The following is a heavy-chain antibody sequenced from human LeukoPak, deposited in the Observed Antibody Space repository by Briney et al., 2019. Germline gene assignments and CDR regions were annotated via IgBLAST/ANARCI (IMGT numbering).Heavy chain of an antibody. J-gene: IGHJ6*04. D-gene: IGHD3-22*01. CDR1: GYTFTGYY. CDR3: ARAPNYYDSSGPLDV. Sequence: ASVKVSCKASGYTFTGYYMHWVRQAPGQGLEWMGIINPSGGSTSYAQKFQGRVTMTRDMSTSTVYMELSSLRSEDTAVYYCARAPNYYDSSGPLDVWGKGTTVTVSS. CDR2: INPSGGST. V-gene: IGHV1-46*01.